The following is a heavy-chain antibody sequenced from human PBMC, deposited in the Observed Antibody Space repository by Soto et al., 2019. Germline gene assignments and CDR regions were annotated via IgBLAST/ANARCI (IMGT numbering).Heavy chain of an antibody. CDR1: GFSFSSYD. Sequence: QVQLVESGGGVVQPGTSLRLSCAASGFSFSSYDIHWVRQAPGKGLEWVAVIWYAGSNKYYADSVKGRFIISRDNSKNTLDLHMNSLRADDTAVYYCARGYSSSRDLGYWGQGTLVTVSS. V-gene: IGHV3-33*01. CDR2: IWYAGSNK. J-gene: IGHJ4*02. CDR3: ARGYSSSRDLGY. D-gene: IGHD6-13*01.